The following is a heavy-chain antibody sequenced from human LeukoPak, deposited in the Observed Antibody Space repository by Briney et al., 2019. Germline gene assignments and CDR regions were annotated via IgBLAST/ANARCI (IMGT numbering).Heavy chain of an antibody. CDR2: ISGSGGST. Sequence: GGSLRLSCAASGFTFSSYAMSWVRQAPGKGLEWVSAISGSGGSTYYADSVKGRFTISRDNSKNTLYLQMNSLRAEDTAVYYCAKDLVAHYYYYYGMDVWGQGTTVTVSS. V-gene: IGHV3-23*01. D-gene: IGHD5-12*01. CDR3: AKDLVAHYYYYYGMDV. J-gene: IGHJ6*02. CDR1: GFTFSSYA.